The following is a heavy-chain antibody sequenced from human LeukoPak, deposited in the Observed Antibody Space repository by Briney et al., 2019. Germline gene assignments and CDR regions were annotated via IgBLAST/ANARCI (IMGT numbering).Heavy chain of an antibody. Sequence: ASVKVSCKTSGYSFTAFYIHWVRQAPGQGLEWMGWIHPRRGDTNYAQKFQGRVTLSRDTSISTAHMELSSLRSEDTAVYYCATAGTSFDSWGQGTLVTVSS. V-gene: IGHV1-2*02. J-gene: IGHJ4*02. CDR1: GYSFTAFY. CDR3: ATAGTSFDS. CDR2: IHPRRGDT. D-gene: IGHD6-13*01.